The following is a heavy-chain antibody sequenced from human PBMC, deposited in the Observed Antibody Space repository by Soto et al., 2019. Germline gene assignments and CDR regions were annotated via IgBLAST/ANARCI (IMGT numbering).Heavy chain of an antibody. V-gene: IGHV3-23*01. Sequence: EVQLLESGGGLVQPGGSLRLSCAASGFNFNSYAMIWVRQAPGKGLEWVSAISSRGGRTHYADSVKGRFTISRDNSTNTLYLQVNSLRAEDTAVYYCAKDHGPYGDGLDYWGQGTLVTVSS. CDR2: ISSRGGRT. CDR1: GFNFNSYA. D-gene: IGHD4-17*01. J-gene: IGHJ4*02. CDR3: AKDHGPYGDGLDY.